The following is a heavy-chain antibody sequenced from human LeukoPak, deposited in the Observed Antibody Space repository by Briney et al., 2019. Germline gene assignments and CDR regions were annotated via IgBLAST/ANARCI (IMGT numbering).Heavy chain of an antibody. Sequence: GASVKVSCKASGYTFTGYYMHWVRQAPGQGLEWMGWINSLTGHTDYAQKFQGRVTMTRDTSTSTAYVELRSLRSDDTAVYYCARDGGPWYFDYWGQGTLITVPS. CDR3: ARDGGPWYFDY. V-gene: IGHV1-2*02. CDR2: INSLTGHT. J-gene: IGHJ4*02. D-gene: IGHD3-3*01. CDR1: GYTFTGYY.